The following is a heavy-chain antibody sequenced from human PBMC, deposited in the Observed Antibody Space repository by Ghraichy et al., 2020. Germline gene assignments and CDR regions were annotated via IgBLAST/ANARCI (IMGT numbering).Heavy chain of an antibody. D-gene: IGHD5-18*01. Sequence: GGSLRLSCAASGITFSPYWMNWVRQSPGQGLERVANINPDGSEKNYLDSVKGRFTISRDNAKKSVYLQMNNLRDEDTAMYYCARDRAMDYYWGQGTLVSVSS. CDR3: ARDRAMDYY. CDR2: INPDGSEK. V-gene: IGHV3-7*03. CDR1: GITFSPYW. J-gene: IGHJ4*02.